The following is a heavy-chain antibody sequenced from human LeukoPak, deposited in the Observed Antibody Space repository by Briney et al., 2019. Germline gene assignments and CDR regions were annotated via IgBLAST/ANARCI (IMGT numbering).Heavy chain of an antibody. Sequence: PGGSLRLSCAASGFTVSSNYMSWVRQAPGKGLEWVSVICRGGSTYYADSVKGRFTMSRDNSKNTLYLQINSLRAEDTAVYYCARDVGSRPDYWGQGTLVTVSS. J-gene: IGHJ4*02. CDR2: ICRGGST. V-gene: IGHV3-53*01. CDR3: ARDVGSRPDY. D-gene: IGHD6-13*01. CDR1: GFTVSSNY.